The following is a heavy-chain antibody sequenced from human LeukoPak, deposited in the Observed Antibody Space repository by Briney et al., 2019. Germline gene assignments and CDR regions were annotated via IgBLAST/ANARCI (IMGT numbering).Heavy chain of an antibody. Sequence: SETLSLTCAVYGGSFSGYYWSWIRQPPGKGLEWIGEINHSGSTNYNPSLKSRVTISVDTSKNQFSLKLSSVTAADTAVYYCAITHYDILTGYHKYMGVWGKGTTVTISS. CDR2: INHSGST. CDR1: GGSFSGYY. D-gene: IGHD3-9*01. J-gene: IGHJ6*03. V-gene: IGHV4-34*01. CDR3: AITHYDILTGYHKYMGV.